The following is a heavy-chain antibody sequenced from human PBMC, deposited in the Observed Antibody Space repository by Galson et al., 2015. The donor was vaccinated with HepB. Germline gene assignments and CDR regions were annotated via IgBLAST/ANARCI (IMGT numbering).Heavy chain of an antibody. D-gene: IGHD3-16*02. J-gene: IGHJ4*02. V-gene: IGHV3-30*03. CDR2: ISYDGSNK. Sequence: SLRLSCAASGFTFSSYGMHWVRQAPGKGLEWVAVISYDGSNKYYADSVKGRFTISRDNSKNTLYLQMNSLRAEDTAVYYCARDYRPFGFDYWGQGTLATVSS. CDR3: ARDYRPFGFDY. CDR1: GFTFSSYG.